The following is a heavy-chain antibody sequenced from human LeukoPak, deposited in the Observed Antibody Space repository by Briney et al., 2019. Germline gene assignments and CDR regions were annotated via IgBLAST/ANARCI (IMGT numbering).Heavy chain of an antibody. CDR3: ARLVVLIPYGMDV. J-gene: IGHJ6*02. CDR1: GGSFSTYY. V-gene: IGHV4-34*01. D-gene: IGHD3-22*01. Sequence: SETLSLTCAVYGGSFSTYYWSWIRQPPGKGLEWIGEINHSGSTNYNPSLKNRVTISVDTSKNQFSLKVSSVTAADTAVYHCARLVVLIPYGMDVWGQGTTVTVSS. CDR2: INHSGST.